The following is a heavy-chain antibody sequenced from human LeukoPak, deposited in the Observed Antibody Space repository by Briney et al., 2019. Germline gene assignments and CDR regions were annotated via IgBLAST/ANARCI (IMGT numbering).Heavy chain of an antibody. V-gene: IGHV3-23*01. CDR2: ISGSGGST. CDR3: AKGIRITMVRGVGGFYYFDY. D-gene: IGHD3-10*01. CDR1: GFTFSNHG. Sequence: GGSLRLSCATSGFTFSNHGMNWVRQAPGKGLEWVSAISGSGGSTYYADSVKGRFTISRDNSKNTLYLQMNSLRAEDTAVYYCAKGIRITMVRGVGGFYYFDYWGQGTLVTVSS. J-gene: IGHJ4*02.